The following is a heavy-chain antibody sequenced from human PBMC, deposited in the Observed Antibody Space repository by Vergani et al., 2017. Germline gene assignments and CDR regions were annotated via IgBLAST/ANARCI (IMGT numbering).Heavy chain of an antibody. J-gene: IGHJ4*02. D-gene: IGHD5-12*01. CDR1: GYTFTSYD. V-gene: IGHV1-8*01. CDR2: MNPNSGNT. Sequence: QVQLVQSGAAVKKPGASVKVSCKASGYTFTSYDINWVRQATGQGLEWMGWMNPNSGNTGYAQKFQGRVTMSVDTSKNQFSLKLSSVTAADTAVYYCARGSYSGYDYYFDYWGQGTLVTVSS. CDR3: ARGSYSGYDYYFDY.